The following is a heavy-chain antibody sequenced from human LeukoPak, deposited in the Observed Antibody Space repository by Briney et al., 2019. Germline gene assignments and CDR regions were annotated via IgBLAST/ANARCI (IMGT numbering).Heavy chain of an antibody. CDR1: GFTFSSYS. J-gene: IGHJ4*02. CDR3: ARDRDNIVGATYFDY. Sequence: GGSLRLSCAASGFTFSSYSMNWVRQAPGKWLEWVSSISSSSSYIYYADSVKGRCTIPRDNAKNSLYLQMNSLRAEDTAVYYCARDRDNIVGATYFDYWGQGTLVTVSS. D-gene: IGHD1-26*01. V-gene: IGHV3-21*01. CDR2: ISSSSSYI.